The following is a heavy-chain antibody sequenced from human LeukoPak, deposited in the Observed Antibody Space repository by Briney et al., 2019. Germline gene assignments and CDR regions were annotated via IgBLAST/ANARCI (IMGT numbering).Heavy chain of an antibody. Sequence: SETLSLTCTVSGGSISGYYWSWIRQPPGKGLEWIGYIYSSGSTNYNPSLKSRVTISVDTSKNQFSLKLSSVTAADTAVYYCARLACPNWTDFDCWGQGTLVTVSS. V-gene: IGHV4-59*12. CDR3: ARLACPNWTDFDC. D-gene: IGHD1-1*01. J-gene: IGHJ4*02. CDR1: GGSISGYY. CDR2: IYSSGST.